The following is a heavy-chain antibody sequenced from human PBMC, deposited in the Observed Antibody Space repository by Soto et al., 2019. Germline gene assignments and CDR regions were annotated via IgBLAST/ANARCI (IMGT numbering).Heavy chain of an antibody. J-gene: IGHJ4*02. V-gene: IGHV2-5*02. CDR2: IYWDDDK. Sequence: QITLKESGPTLVRPTQTLTLTCTFSGFSLSSSGVGVGWIRQPPGKALEWLALIYWDDDKRYSPSLKNRLTITKDTSKNQVVLTLTKLDTVDTATYYCARGGWTTYYSPFFDYWGQGTLVTVSS. CDR3: ARGGWTTYYSPFFDY. CDR1: GFSLSSSGVG. D-gene: IGHD3-10*01.